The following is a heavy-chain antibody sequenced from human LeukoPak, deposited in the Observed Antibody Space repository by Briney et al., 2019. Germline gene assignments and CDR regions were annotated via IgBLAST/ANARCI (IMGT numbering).Heavy chain of an antibody. Sequence: PGRSLRLSCVASGFTFSSYGMHWVRQAPGKGLEWVAVISYDGSNKYYADSVKGRFTISRDNSKNTLYLQMNSLRAEDTAVYYCAKDPSGMVRGVIIGYWGQGTLVTVSS. J-gene: IGHJ4*02. V-gene: IGHV3-30*18. CDR1: GFTFSSYG. CDR3: AKDPSGMVRGVIIGY. D-gene: IGHD3-10*01. CDR2: ISYDGSNK.